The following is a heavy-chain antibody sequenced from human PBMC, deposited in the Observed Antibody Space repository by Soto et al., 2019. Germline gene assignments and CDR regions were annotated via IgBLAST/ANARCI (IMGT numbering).Heavy chain of an antibody. V-gene: IGHV3-7*01. CDR2: VSSDGKDK. J-gene: IGHJ4*02. CDR3: ARDDRYSGPFDY. CDR1: GFSFSSYW. D-gene: IGHD3-16*02. Sequence: EVQLEESGGGLVQPGGSLRLSCAASGFSFSSYWMSWVRQAPGKGPEWVAIVSSDGKDKTYAGSVRGRFTISRDNADNSLVLQMNCLRADDAAVYYWARDDRYSGPFDYWSQGVLVTVSS.